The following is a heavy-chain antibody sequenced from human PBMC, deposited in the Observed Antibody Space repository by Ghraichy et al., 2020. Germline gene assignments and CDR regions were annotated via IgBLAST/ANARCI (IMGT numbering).Heavy chain of an antibody. D-gene: IGHD5-24*01. Sequence: GESLRLSCAASGFTFSKFAMTWVRQAPGKGLEWVSAISASGTMTDYTDSVKGRFTISRDNSKNTLYLQMNSRRAEDTGLYYCAKDRLGGWLQPSGIDYWGQGTLVTVSS. CDR1: GFTFSKFA. V-gene: IGHV3-23*01. CDR3: AKDRLGGWLQPSGIDY. J-gene: IGHJ4*02. CDR2: ISASGTMT.